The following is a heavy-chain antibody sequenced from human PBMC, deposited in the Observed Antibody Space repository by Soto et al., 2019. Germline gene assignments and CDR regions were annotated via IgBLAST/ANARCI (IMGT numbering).Heavy chain of an antibody. CDR1: GDSVPSNSAA. CDR2: TYYRSKWYN. V-gene: IGHV6-1*01. CDR3: ARDLVLDWGCSGVSCYSSGPIGVHFDY. J-gene: IGHJ4*02. D-gene: IGHD2-15*01. Sequence: SQSLALTCGISGDSVPSNSAAWNWIRQSPSRGVEWLGRTYYRSKWYNDYAVSVKSRITINPDTSQHQFSLQLNSVTPEDTAVYYCARDLVLDWGCSGVSCYSSGPIGVHFDYWGQGTMVTVSS.